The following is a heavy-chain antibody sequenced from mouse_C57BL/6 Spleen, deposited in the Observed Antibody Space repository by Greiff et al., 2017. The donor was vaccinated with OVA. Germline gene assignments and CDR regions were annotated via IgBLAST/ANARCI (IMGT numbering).Heavy chain of an antibody. D-gene: IGHD3-3*01. CDR1: GYTFTSYW. CDR2: IDPSDSYT. J-gene: IGHJ2*01. Sequence: QVQLKESGAELVMPGASVKLSCKASGYTFTSYWMHWVKQRPGQGLEWIGEIDPSDSYTNYNQKFKGKSTLTVDKSSSTAYMQLSSLTSEDSAVYYCAREGFGRAGFDYWGQGTTLTVSS. CDR3: AREGFGRAGFDY. V-gene: IGHV1-69*01.